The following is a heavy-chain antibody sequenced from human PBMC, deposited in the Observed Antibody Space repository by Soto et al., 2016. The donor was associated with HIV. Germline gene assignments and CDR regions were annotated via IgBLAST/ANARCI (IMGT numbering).Heavy chain of an antibody. CDR2: ISSNNDYT. D-gene: IGHD4-17*01. J-gene: IGHJ1*01. CDR1: GFTFSDYY. Sequence: QVQLVESGGGLVKPGGSLRLSCTASGFTFSDYYMSWIRQAPGKGLEWVSYISSNNDYTDYVDSVKGRFIVSRDNAKNSLYLQMNSLRDDDTAVYYCATDGWASVTGAEYFQYWGQGILVTVSS. CDR3: ATDGWASVTGAEYFQY. V-gene: IGHV3-11*05.